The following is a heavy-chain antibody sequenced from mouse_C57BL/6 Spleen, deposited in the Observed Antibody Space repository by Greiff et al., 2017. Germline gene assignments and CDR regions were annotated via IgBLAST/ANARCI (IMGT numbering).Heavy chain of an antibody. D-gene: IGHD2-3*01. Sequence: VQLQQSMAELVKPGASVKLSCTASGFNIKDYYMHWVKKRTEQGLEWIGRIDPEDGETKYAPQFQGKATITADTSSNTAYLQLSSLTSEDTAVYYCAPIYDGYPFAYWGQGTLVTVSA. CDR2: IDPEDGET. CDR1: GFNIKDYY. V-gene: IGHV14-2*01. CDR3: APIYDGYPFAY. J-gene: IGHJ3*01.